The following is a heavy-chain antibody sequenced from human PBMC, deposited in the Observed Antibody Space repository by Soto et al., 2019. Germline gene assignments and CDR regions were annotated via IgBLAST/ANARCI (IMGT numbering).Heavy chain of an antibody. CDR3: ARGEKNWRLSPLGFYYYYGMDV. V-gene: IGHV1-2*04. CDR2: INPNSGGT. Sequence: GASVKVSCKASGYTLTGFYMHWVRQAPGQGLEWMGWINPNSGGTNYAQKFQGWVTMTSDTSISTAYMELSRLRSDDTAVYYCARGEKNWRLSPLGFYYYYGMDVWGQGTTVTVSS. CDR1: GYTLTGFY. J-gene: IGHJ6*02. D-gene: IGHD3-10*01.